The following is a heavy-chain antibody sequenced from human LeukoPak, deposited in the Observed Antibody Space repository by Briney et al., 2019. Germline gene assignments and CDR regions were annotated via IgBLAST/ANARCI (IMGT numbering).Heavy chain of an antibody. J-gene: IGHJ3*02. Sequence: ASVKVSCKASGYTFTSYYIHWVRQAPGQGLEWMGMINPSGGSTSYAQKFQGRVTMTRDTSTSTVCMELSSLRSEDSAVYYCARSAPQGYCTSTSCYARSAFDIWDQGTMVTVSS. CDR3: ARSAPQGYCTSTSCYARSAFDI. CDR2: INPSGGST. CDR1: GYTFTSYY. D-gene: IGHD2-2*01. V-gene: IGHV1-46*01.